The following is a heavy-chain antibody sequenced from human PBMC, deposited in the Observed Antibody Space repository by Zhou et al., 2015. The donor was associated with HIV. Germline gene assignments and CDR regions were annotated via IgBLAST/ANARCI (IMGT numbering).Heavy chain of an antibody. CDR1: GYTFIDYY. J-gene: IGHJ5*02. CDR3: ARGDVRSGSYYNGAWFDP. D-gene: IGHD3-10*01. V-gene: IGHV1-18*04. Sequence: QVQLVQSGAEIKKTGVSVKVSCKASGYTFIDYYIHWVRQAPGQGLEWMAWISAYNGNTNYAQKLQGRVTMTTDTSTSTAYMELRSLRSDDTAVYYCARGDVRSGSYYNGAWFDPGAREPWSPSPQ. CDR2: ISAYNGNT.